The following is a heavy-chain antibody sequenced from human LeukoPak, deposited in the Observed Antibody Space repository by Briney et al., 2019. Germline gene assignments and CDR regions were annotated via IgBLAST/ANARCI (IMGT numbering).Heavy chain of an antibody. V-gene: IGHV1-8*02. Sequence: ASVKVSCKASGYTFSDYAMHWVRQATGQGLEWMGWMNPNSGNTGYAQKFQGRVTMTRNTSISTAYMELSSLRSEDTAVYYCARQAGDYWGQGTLVTVSS. J-gene: IGHJ4*02. CDR3: ARQAGDY. CDR1: GYTFSDYA. CDR2: MNPNSGNT.